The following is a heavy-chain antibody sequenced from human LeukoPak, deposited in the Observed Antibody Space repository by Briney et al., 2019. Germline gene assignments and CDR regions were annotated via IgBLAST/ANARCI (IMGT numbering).Heavy chain of an antibody. D-gene: IGHD3-22*01. CDR1: GGSISSSSYY. CDR2: IYYSGST. Sequence: SETLSLTCTVSGGSISSSSYYWGWIRQPPGKGLEWIGSIYYSGSTHYNPSLKSRVTISVDTSKNQFSLKLSSVTAADTAVYYCARQSYYDSSGYYYWVYWGQGTLVTVSS. J-gene: IGHJ4*02. V-gene: IGHV4-39*01. CDR3: ARQSYYDSSGYYYWVY.